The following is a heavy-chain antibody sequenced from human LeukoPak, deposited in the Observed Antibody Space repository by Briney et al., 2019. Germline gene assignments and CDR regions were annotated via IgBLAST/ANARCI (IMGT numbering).Heavy chain of an antibody. CDR3: ARVLAVAGRNWYFDL. Sequence: GGSLRLSCAASGFTFSSYDMHWVRQTKGKGLEWVSVIGTAGYTYYSGSVKGRFTISRENAEDSLYLQMNSLRAGDTAVYYCARVLAVAGRNWYFDLWGCGTLVTVSS. CDR2: IGTAGYT. J-gene: IGHJ2*01. CDR1: GFTFSSYD. D-gene: IGHD6-19*01. V-gene: IGHV3-13*04.